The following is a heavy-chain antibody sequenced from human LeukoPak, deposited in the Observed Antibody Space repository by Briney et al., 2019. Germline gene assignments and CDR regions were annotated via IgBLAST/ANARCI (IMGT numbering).Heavy chain of an antibody. CDR1: GGSISSNY. V-gene: IGHV4-59*01. Sequence: AETLSLTCTVPGGSISSNYWSWIRQPPGKGLEWIGYIYSSGSTNYNPSLKSRVTISVGTSKNQLSLKLSSATAADTAVYYCARDFGRGYNWFDHWGQGTPVTVSS. CDR3: ARDFGRGYNWFDH. CDR2: IYSSGST. D-gene: IGHD3-3*01. J-gene: IGHJ5*02.